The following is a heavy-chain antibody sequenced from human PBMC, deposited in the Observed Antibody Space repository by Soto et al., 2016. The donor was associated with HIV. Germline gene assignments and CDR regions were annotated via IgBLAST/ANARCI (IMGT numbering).Heavy chain of an antibody. CDR2: ISSSSSYT. CDR1: GFTFSDYY. CDR3: ASVEAMIRAFDI. V-gene: IGHV3-11*05. D-gene: IGHD3-22*01. J-gene: IGHJ3*02. Sequence: QVQLVESGGGLVKPGGSLRLSCAASGFTFSDYYMSWIRQAPGKGLEWVSYISSSSSYTNYADSVKGRFTISRDNAKNSLYLQMNSLRAEDTAVYYCASVEAMIRAFDIWGQGTMVTVSS.